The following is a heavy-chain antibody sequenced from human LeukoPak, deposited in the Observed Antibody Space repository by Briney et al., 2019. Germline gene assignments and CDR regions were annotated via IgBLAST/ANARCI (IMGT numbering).Heavy chain of an antibody. CDR3: AKARPLDIVVVVTAYDS. J-gene: IGHJ5*01. Sequence: GGSLRLFCAASGFTFSSYWMSWVRQAPGKGLEWVSAISASGGSTYYADSVKGRFTISRDNSKNTLYLQMNSLRAEDTAVYYCAKARPLDIVVVVTAYDSWGQGTLVTVSS. CDR1: GFTFSSYW. CDR2: ISASGGST. D-gene: IGHD2-15*01. V-gene: IGHV3-23*01.